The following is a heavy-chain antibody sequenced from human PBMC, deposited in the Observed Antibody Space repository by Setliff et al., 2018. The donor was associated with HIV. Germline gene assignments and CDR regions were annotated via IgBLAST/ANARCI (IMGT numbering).Heavy chain of an antibody. CDR1: GVSVRNFY. V-gene: IGHV4-4*07. CDR3: ARSIHGGGSEPFDT. J-gene: IGHJ5*02. Sequence: SETLSLTCNVSGVSVRNFYWSWLRQTAGKGLEWIGRIDYVGWSKYNTSLEDRVTMSVDTSNNQFALSLRSVTAADTAIYHCARSIHGGGSEPFDTWGQGILVTVSS. D-gene: IGHD2-15*01. CDR2: IDYVGWS.